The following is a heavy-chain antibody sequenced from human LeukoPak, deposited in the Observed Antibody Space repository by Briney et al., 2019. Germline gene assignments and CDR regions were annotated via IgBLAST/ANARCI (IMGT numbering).Heavy chain of an antibody. J-gene: IGHJ4*02. CDR1: GFTFSSYA. V-gene: IGHV3-23*01. CDR3: ARDQNSGGSYDY. Sequence: GGSLRLSCAASGFTFSSYAMSWVRQAPGKGLEWVSAISGSGGSTYYADSVKGRFTISRDNSKNTLYLQMNSLRAEDTAVYYCARDQNSGGSYDYWGQGTLVAVSS. CDR2: ISGSGGST. D-gene: IGHD1-26*01.